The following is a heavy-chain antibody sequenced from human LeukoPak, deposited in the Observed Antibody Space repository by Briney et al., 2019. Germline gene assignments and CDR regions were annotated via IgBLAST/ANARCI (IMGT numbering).Heavy chain of an antibody. Sequence: GGSLRLSCAASGFSFDGYALNWVRQAPGKGLEWVAAINGRGDGTHYADSVRGRFTISRENFKNTVYLLMSSLRAEDTAVYYCAKDHGGSSGWLGGLPGIFDYWGQGTLVTVSS. CDR1: GFSFDGYA. J-gene: IGHJ4*02. CDR3: AKDHGGSSGWLGGLPGIFDY. D-gene: IGHD6-19*01. CDR2: INGRGDGT. V-gene: IGHV3-23*01.